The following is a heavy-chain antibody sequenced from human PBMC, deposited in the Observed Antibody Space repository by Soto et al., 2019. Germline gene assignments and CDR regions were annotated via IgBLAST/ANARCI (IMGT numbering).Heavy chain of an antibody. CDR2: MNPNSGNT. CDR1: GYTFTSYD. J-gene: IGHJ4*02. CDR3: ARTLLGDNVDY. D-gene: IGHD2-21*02. Sequence: QVQLVQSGAEVKKPGASVKVSCKASGYTFTSYDINWVRQATGQGLEWMGWMNPNSGNTGYAQKFTGRVTTARNTSISTAYMGLRSLRSEDTAGYYFARTLLGDNVDYWGQGALGTVSS. V-gene: IGHV1-8*01.